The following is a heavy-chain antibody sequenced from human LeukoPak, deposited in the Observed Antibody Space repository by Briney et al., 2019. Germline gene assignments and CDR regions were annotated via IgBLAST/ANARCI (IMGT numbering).Heavy chain of an antibody. V-gene: IGHV3-74*01. Sequence: GGSLRLSCAASGFTFSSYWMHWVRQAPGKGLVWVSRINSDVSSTSYADSVKGRFIISRDNAKNTLYLQMNSLRAEDTAVYYCARRGASTGAFDYWGQGTLVTVSS. D-gene: IGHD1-26*01. CDR1: GFTFSSYW. J-gene: IGHJ4*02. CDR3: ARRGASTGAFDY. CDR2: INSDVSST.